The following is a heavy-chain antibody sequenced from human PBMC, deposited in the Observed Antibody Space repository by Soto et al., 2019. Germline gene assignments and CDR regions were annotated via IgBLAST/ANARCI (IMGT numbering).Heavy chain of an antibody. Sequence: GGSLRLSCAASGFTFDDYAMHWVRQAPGKGLEWVSGISWNSGSIGYADSGKGRFTISRDNAKNSLYLQMNSLRAEDTALYYCAKGGYCSGGSCQRGGAFDIWGQGTMVTVSS. V-gene: IGHV3-9*01. CDR2: ISWNSGSI. CDR3: AKGGYCSGGSCQRGGAFDI. CDR1: GFTFDDYA. D-gene: IGHD2-15*01. J-gene: IGHJ3*02.